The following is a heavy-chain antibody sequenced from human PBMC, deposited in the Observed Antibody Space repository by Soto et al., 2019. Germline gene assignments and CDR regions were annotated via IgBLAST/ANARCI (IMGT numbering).Heavy chain of an antibody. CDR1: GGSIISASHS. CDR3: AREVFSAGSSNWFDP. J-gene: IGHJ5*02. V-gene: IGHV4-30-2*01. D-gene: IGHD2-15*01. CDR2: ISHTGST. Sequence: QLQLQESGSGLVKPSQTLSLTCAVSGGSIISASHSWTWIRQPPGEGLEWIGYISHTGSTYYNPYLKSRVTMSVDRSKNQFSLNLDSVTAADTAVYYCAREVFSAGSSNWFDPWGQGTLVTVSS.